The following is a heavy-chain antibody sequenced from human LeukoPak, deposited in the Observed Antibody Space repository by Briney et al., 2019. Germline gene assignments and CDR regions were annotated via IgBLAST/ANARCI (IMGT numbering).Heavy chain of an antibody. CDR3: ARDLRDAAVAATGFDY. CDR2: ISGSGGST. V-gene: IGHV3-23*01. Sequence: GGSLRLSCAASGFTFSSYAMSWVRQAPGKGLEWVSAISGSGGSTYYADSVKGRFTISRDNSKNTLYLQMNSLRAEDTAVYYCARDLRDAAVAATGFDYWGQGTLVTVSS. D-gene: IGHD6-19*01. J-gene: IGHJ4*02. CDR1: GFTFSSYA.